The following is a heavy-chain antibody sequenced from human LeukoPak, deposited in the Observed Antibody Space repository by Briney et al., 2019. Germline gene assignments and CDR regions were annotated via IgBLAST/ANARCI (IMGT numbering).Heavy chain of an antibody. J-gene: IGHJ4*02. CDR3: ARVYSSSYKKEYYFDY. Sequence: SETLFLTCTVSGGSISSYYWSWIRQPPGKGLEWIGYIYYSGSTNYNPSPKSRVTISVDTSKNQFSLKLSSVTAADTAVYYCARVYSSSYKKEYYFDYWGQGTLVTVSS. V-gene: IGHV4-59*01. CDR2: IYYSGST. D-gene: IGHD6-6*01. CDR1: GGSISSYY.